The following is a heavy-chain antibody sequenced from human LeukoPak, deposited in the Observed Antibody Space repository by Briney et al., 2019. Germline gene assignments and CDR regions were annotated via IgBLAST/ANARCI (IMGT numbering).Heavy chain of an antibody. CDR2: ITTDGSST. CDR1: GLPFSIYC. CDR3: ARTVSAYFFDY. Sequence: GRSLRLSCAASGLPFSIYCMHWVRQTPRKARVWVSRITTDGSSTTYADSVRGRFTISRDNAKNTLYLQMNSLRAEDTAVYYCARTVSAYFFDYWGQGTLVTASS. J-gene: IGHJ4*02. D-gene: IGHD3-9*01. V-gene: IGHV3-74*01.